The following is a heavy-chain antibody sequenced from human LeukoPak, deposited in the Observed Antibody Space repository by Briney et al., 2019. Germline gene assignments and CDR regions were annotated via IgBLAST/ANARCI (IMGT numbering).Heavy chain of an antibody. V-gene: IGHV1-69*06. J-gene: IGHJ6*03. Sequence: SVKISCKASGGTFSSYAISWVRQAPGQGLEWMGGIIPIFGTANYAQKFQGRVTITADKSTSTAYMELSSLRSDDTAVYYCARGAYYDFWSGYPGHHYYMDVWGKGTTVTVSS. CDR2: IIPIFGTA. CDR3: ARGAYYDFWSGYPGHHYYMDV. D-gene: IGHD3-3*01. CDR1: GGTFSSYA.